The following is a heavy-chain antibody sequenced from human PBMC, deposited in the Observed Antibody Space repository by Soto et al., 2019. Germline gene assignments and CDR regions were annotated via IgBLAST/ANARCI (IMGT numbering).Heavy chain of an antibody. D-gene: IGHD3-16*02. CDR2: INHSGST. V-gene: IGHV4-34*01. Sequence: PSDTLSVTCSLYGGSFSGYYWSWIRQAPGKGPEWIGEINHSGSTNYNPSLKSRVTISVDTSKNQFSLKLSSVTAADTAVYYCARAARTNYDYVWGSYRSNWFDPWGQGTLVTVPQ. CDR3: ARAARTNYDYVWGSYRSNWFDP. CDR1: GGSFSGYY. J-gene: IGHJ5*02.